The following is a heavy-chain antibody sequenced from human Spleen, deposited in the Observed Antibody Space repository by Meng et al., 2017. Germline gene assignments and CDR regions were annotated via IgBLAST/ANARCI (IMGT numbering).Heavy chain of an antibody. V-gene: IGHV4-34*01. CDR2: INHSGSP. CDR1: GGSFSNYY. CDR3: ARGPTTVAHDFDY. Sequence: QVQLPAWGAGLLKPSETLSPTFAVYGGSFSNYYWSWIRQPPGKGLEWIAEINHSGSPNYNPSLESRATISVDTSQNNLSLKLSSVTAADSAVYYCARGPTTVAHDFDYWGQGTLVTVSS. J-gene: IGHJ4*02. D-gene: IGHD4-11*01.